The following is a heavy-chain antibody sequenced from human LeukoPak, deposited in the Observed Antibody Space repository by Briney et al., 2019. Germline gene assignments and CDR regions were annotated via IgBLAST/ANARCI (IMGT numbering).Heavy chain of an antibody. CDR2: ISAYNGHT. V-gene: IGHV1-18*01. CDR1: GYTFTSYG. D-gene: IGHD1-26*01. CDR3: ATGGRWELPRPYAFEI. J-gene: IGHJ3*02. Sequence: ASVKVSCKASGYTFTSYGINWVRQAPGQGLEWMGWISAYNGHTNYAQKLQGRVTVSTDTSTSTAYMELRSLRSDDTAVYYCATGGRWELPRPYAFEIWGQGTTVTVSS.